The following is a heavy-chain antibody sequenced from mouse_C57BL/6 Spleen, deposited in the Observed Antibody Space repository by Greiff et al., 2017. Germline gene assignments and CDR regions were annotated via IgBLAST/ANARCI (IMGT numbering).Heavy chain of an antibody. D-gene: IGHD1-1*01. CDR1: GFTFTDYY. Sequence: DVKLVESGGGLVQPGGSLSLSCAASGFTFTDYYMSWVRQPPGKALEWLGFIRNKANGYTTEYSASVKGRFTISRDNSQSILYLQMNALRAEDSATYYCATDYYGSRPFDYWGQGTTLTVSS. J-gene: IGHJ2*01. V-gene: IGHV7-3*01. CDR3: ATDYYGSRPFDY. CDR2: IRNKANGYTT.